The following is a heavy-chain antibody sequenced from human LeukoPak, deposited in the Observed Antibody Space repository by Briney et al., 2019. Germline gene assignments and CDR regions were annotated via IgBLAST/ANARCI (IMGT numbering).Heavy chain of an antibody. CDR2: IWYDGSNK. CDR3: AKDYAAGGFGELFL. D-gene: IGHD3-10*01. CDR1: GFTFSSYG. V-gene: IGHV3-33*06. J-gene: IGHJ4*02. Sequence: PGGSLRLSCAASGFTFSSYGMHWVRQAPGKGLEWVAVIWYDGSNKYYADSVKGRFTISRDNSKNTLYLQMNSLRAEDTAVYYCAKDYAAGGFGELFLWGQGTLVTVS.